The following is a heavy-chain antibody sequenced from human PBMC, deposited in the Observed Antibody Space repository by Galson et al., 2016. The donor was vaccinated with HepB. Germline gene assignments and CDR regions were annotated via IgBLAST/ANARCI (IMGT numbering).Heavy chain of an antibody. J-gene: IGHJ4*02. CDR3: AKDSSDYYGSGTYYNSFDY. Sequence: SLRLSCAASGFSFSDYAIHWVRQAPGKGPEWLSIISYGYSIYYADSVKGRFTISRDNAKNALYLQMNSLRAEDTALYYCAKDSSDYYGSGTYYNSFDYWGQGTLVTVSS. V-gene: IGHV3-30*18. D-gene: IGHD3-10*01. CDR2: ISYGYSI. CDR1: GFSFSDYA.